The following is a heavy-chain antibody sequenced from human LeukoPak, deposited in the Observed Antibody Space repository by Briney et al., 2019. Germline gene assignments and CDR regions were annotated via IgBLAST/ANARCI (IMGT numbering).Heavy chain of an antibody. CDR3: ARHGRYSSGSRWFGP. CDR1: GYSFSTYW. CDR2: IYPDDSDT. J-gene: IGHJ5*02. V-gene: IGHV5-51*01. D-gene: IGHD3-22*01. Sequence: GESLKISCMGSGYSFSTYWIGWVRQMPGKGLEWMGIIYPDDSDTKYSPSFQGQVTISADKSISTAYLQWSSLKASDTAMYYCARHGRYSSGSRWFGPWGQGTLVTVSS.